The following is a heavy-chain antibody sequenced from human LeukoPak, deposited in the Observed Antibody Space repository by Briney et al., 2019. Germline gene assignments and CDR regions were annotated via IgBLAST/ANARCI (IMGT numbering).Heavy chain of an antibody. J-gene: IGHJ4*02. CDR3: ARDSSSWLGSAEYYFDY. CDR1: GGSISRSRYY. CDR2: IYYSGST. D-gene: IGHD6-13*01. V-gene: IGHV4-39*07. Sequence: SETLSLTCTVSGGSISRSRYYWGWIRPPPGEGPEWVGGIYYSGSTYYNPSLKSRVTISVDTSKNQFSLKLSSVTAADTAVYYCARDSSSWLGSAEYYFDYWGQGTLVTVSS.